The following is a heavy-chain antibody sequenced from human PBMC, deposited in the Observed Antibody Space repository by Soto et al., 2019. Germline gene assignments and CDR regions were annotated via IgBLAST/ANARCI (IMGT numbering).Heavy chain of an antibody. J-gene: IGHJ4*02. CDR1: GTTFRNSA. D-gene: IGHD3-10*01. V-gene: IGHV1-69*13. CDR3: ARDSVAVGFGLSVDY. CDR2: IILPFGTP. Sequence: GASVKVSCKASGTTFRNSAIGWVRQAPGQGLEWMGGIILPFGTPNYAQKFQGRVTITADESMTTAFMELRGLRSEDTAVYFCARDSVAVGFGLSVDYWGQGTLVTVSS.